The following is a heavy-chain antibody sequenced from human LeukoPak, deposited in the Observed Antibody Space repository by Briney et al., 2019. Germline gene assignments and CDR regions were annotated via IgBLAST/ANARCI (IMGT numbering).Heavy chain of an antibody. V-gene: IGHV3-30*04. Sequence: PGGSLRLSCAASGFTFSSYAMHWVRQAPGKGLEWVAVISYDGSNKYYADSVKGRFTISRDNSKNTLYLQMNSLRAEDTAVYYCARGRVRYCSSTSCPSLHYYYYMDVWGKGTTVTVSS. J-gene: IGHJ6*03. CDR1: GFTFSSYA. CDR2: ISYDGSNK. CDR3: ARGRVRYCSSTSCPSLHYYYYMDV. D-gene: IGHD2-2*01.